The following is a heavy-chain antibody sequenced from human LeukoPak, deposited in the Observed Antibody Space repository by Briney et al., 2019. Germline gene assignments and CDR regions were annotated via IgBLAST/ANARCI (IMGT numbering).Heavy chain of an antibody. D-gene: IGHD5-12*01. V-gene: IGHV1-46*01. J-gene: IGHJ6*02. CDR1: GYTFTSYY. Sequence: ASVKVSCKASGYTFTSYYMHWVRQAPGQGLEWMGIINPSGGSTSYAQKFQGTVTMTRDTSTSTVYMELSSLRSEDTAVYYCARDEGYSGYDSPIYYYYGMDVWGQGTTVTISS. CDR2: INPSGGST. CDR3: ARDEGYSGYDSPIYYYYGMDV.